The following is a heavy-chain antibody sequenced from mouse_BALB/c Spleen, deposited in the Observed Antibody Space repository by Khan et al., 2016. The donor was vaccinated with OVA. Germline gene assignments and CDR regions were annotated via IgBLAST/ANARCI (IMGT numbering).Heavy chain of an antibody. V-gene: IGHV1S41*01. J-gene: IGHJ4*01. CDR3: AKENYYGGSCYTMDY. Sequence: DLVKPGTSVKLYCKASGYTFTSYWINWIKQRPGQGLEWIGRIGPGSSNTYYNEMFKGKAALTVDTSSSTAYLQLSSLSSEDSAVYFCAKENYYGGSCYTMDYWGQGTSVTVSS. CDR2: IGPGSSNT. D-gene: IGHD1-1*01. CDR1: GYTFTSYW.